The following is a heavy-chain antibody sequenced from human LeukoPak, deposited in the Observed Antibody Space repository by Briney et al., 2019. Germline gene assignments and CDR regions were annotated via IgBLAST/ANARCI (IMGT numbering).Heavy chain of an antibody. CDR2: MYYSGST. Sequence: SDTLPLTCTVSGGSISGYYWSWIRLPPGKGLEGIWYMYYSGSTNYSPSLKSRVTISVDTSKNQFSLKVSSVTAADTAVYYCARSRSSSWYLLDYWGQGTLVTVSS. CDR1: GGSISGYY. CDR3: ARSRSSSWYLLDY. J-gene: IGHJ4*02. D-gene: IGHD6-13*01. V-gene: IGHV4-59*07.